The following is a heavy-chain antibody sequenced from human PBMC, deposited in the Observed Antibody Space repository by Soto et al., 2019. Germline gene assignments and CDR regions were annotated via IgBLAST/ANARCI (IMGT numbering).Heavy chain of an antibody. J-gene: IGHJ6*02. CDR1: GGSISSGDYY. CDR2: IYYSGST. Sequence: PSETLSLTCTVSGGSISSGDYYWSWIRQPPGKGLEWIGYIYYSGSTYYNPSLKSRVTISVDTSKNQFSPKLSSVTAADTAVYYCARDQPYDSSGYYVPDYYYYRMDVCGQGTTVTVSS. D-gene: IGHD3-22*01. V-gene: IGHV4-30-4*01. CDR3: ARDQPYDSSGYYVPDYYYYRMDV.